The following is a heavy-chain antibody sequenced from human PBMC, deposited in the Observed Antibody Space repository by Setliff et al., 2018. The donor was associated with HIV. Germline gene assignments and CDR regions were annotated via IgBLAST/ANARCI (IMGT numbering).Heavy chain of an antibody. V-gene: IGHV3-23*01. CDR1: GFTFNIYG. CDR2: ISGSGGSI. Sequence: HPGGSLRLSCAASGFTFNIYGMSWVRQAPGKGLEWVSGISGSGGSIYYADSVKGRFTISRDNSKNTLYLQMNNLRAEDTAVYYCAKRVATIRQSSSFFDYWGQGTLVTVSS. D-gene: IGHD5-12*01. CDR3: AKRVATIRQSSSFFDY. J-gene: IGHJ4*02.